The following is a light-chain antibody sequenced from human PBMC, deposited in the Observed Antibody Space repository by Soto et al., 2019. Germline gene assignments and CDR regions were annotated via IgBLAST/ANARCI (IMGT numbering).Light chain of an antibody. V-gene: IGKV3-15*01. Sequence: EIVKTRSPATLSVCPGESGSLSCRDSQSVSRSLAWYQQKPGQAPRLLLYGASTRATGVPPRFIGSGSGTEYTLTISSLHSDDLAVYYCQQYNNWPPSTLGQGTRLEIK. J-gene: IGKJ5*01. CDR3: QQYNNWPPST. CDR2: GAS. CDR1: QSVSRS.